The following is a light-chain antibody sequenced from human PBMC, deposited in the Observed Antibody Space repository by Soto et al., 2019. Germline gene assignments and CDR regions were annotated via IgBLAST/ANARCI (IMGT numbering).Light chain of an antibody. Sequence: EIVMTQSPATLSVSPGERATLSCRASQSVSSNLAWYQQKPGQAPRLLIYGASTRATGIPARFSGSGSGTEFTLTISSLQSEDFAVYYCQPYNNWPLWTFGQGTKV. J-gene: IGKJ1*01. V-gene: IGKV3-15*01. CDR1: QSVSSN. CDR3: QPYNNWPLWT. CDR2: GAS.